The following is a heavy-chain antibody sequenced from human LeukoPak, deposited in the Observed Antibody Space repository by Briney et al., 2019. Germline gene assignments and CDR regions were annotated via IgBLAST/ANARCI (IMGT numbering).Heavy chain of an antibody. V-gene: IGHV1-58*02. D-gene: IGHD3-10*01. Sequence: ASVKVSCKASGFTFTSSAMQWVRQARGQRLEWVGWIVVGSGNTNYAQKFQERVTITRDMSTSTAYMELSRLRSDDTAVYYCARDGGFGEFNFDYWGQGTLVTVSS. J-gene: IGHJ4*02. CDR2: IVVGSGNT. CDR3: ARDGGFGEFNFDY. CDR1: GFTFTSSA.